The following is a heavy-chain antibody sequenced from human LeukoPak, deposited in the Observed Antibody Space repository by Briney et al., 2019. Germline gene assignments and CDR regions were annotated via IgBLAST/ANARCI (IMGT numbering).Heavy chain of an antibody. D-gene: IGHD4-11*01. Sequence: SETLSLTCTVSGGSISSYYWSWIRQPPGKGLEWIGYIHYSGSTNNNPSLKSRVTISVDTSKNQFSLKLSSVTAADTAVYFCARGRVSSSTWYSTYYYYFYMDVWGKGTTVTVSS. CDR3: ARGRVSSSTWYSTYYYYFYMDV. CDR1: GGSISSYY. J-gene: IGHJ6*03. CDR2: IHYSGST. V-gene: IGHV4-59*01.